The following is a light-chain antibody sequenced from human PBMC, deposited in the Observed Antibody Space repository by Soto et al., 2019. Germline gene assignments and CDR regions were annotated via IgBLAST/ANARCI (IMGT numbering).Light chain of an antibody. CDR1: SSDVGGYNY. CDR2: DVS. Sequence: QSALTQPASVSGSPGQSITISCTGTSSDVGGYNYVSWYQQHPGKAPKLMIYDVSNRPSGVSNRFSGSKSGNTVSLTISGLQAEDEADYYCSSYTSSSTPVFGTGTQLTVL. V-gene: IGLV2-14*01. J-gene: IGLJ7*01. CDR3: SSYTSSSTPV.